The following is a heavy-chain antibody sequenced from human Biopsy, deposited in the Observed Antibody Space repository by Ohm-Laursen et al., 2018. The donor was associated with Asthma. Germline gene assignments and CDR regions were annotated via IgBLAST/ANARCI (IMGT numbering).Heavy chain of an antibody. CDR1: GGSMTPTSHY. CDR2: ISYGGKT. J-gene: IGHJ6*02. Sequence: TLSLTCTVSGGSMTPTSHYWDWIRQAPGKGLEWIGYISYGGKTSYNPSLKNRVTISRDTSKNRFSLRLTSVTAADTAVYFCARRITIFGVVQKDHGMDAWGQGTTVIVSS. D-gene: IGHD3-3*01. V-gene: IGHV4-39*01. CDR3: ARRITIFGVVQKDHGMDA.